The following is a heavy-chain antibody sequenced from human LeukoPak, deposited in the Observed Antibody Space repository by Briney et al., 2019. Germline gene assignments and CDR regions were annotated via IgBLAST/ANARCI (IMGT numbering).Heavy chain of an antibody. V-gene: IGHV4-59*08. CDR2: ISYSGST. CDR3: SKRGVEMSAVRPDNWLDP. J-gene: IGHJ5*02. CDR1: GGSISTHY. D-gene: IGHD5-24*01. Sequence: SETLSLTCSVSGGSISTHYYNWIRQSPGKGLEWIGRISYSGSTNYNSSLQSRVTISIDTSKNQFSLRLTSVTAADTAVYYCSKRGVEMSAVRPDNWLDPWGQGTLVTVSS.